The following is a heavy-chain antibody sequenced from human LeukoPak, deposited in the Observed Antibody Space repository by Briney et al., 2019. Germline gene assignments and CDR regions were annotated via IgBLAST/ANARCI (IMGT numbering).Heavy chain of an antibody. CDR2: ISGSGGST. CDR1: GFTFSSYA. J-gene: IGHJ4*02. Sequence: GGSLRLSCAASGFTFSSYAMSWVRQAPGKGLEWVSAISGSGGSTYYADSVKGRFTISRDNSKNTLYLQMNSLRAEDTAVYYCARDRVGDSSSWYNYNFDSWGQGTLVTVSS. V-gene: IGHV3-23*01. D-gene: IGHD6-13*01. CDR3: ARDRVGDSSSWYNYNFDS.